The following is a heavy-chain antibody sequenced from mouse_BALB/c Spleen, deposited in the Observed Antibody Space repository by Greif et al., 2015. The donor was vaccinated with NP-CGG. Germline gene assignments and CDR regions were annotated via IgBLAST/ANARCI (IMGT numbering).Heavy chain of an antibody. D-gene: IGHD2-3*01. CDR1: GFTFSDYY. CDR3: ARDGYFPGY. J-gene: IGHJ2*01. Sequence: EVQVVESGGGLVKPGGSLKLSCAASGFTFSDYYMYWVRQTPEKRLEWVATISDGGSYTYYPDSVKGRFTISRDNAKNNLYLQMSGLKSEDTAMYYCARDGYFPGYWGQGTTLTVSS. CDR2: ISDGGSYT. V-gene: IGHV5-4*02.